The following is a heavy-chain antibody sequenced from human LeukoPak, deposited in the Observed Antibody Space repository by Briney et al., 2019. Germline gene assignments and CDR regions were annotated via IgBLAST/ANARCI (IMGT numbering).Heavy chain of an antibody. CDR3: ARSSEYGDPFNY. J-gene: IGHJ4*02. CDR2: IYYSGST. D-gene: IGHD4-17*01. Sequence: SESLSLTCTVSGASISRSDYFWGWIRQPPGKGLEWIGSIYYSGSTYYSPSLKGRVTISVDTSKNQFSLKLNSVTAADTAVYYCARSSEYGDPFNYWGQGTLVTVSS. CDR1: GASISRSDYF. V-gene: IGHV4-39*01.